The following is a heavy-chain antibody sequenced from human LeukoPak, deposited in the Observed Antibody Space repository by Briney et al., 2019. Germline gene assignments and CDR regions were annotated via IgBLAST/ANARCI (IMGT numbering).Heavy chain of an antibody. Sequence: PSETLSLTCSVSGVSISSGSNYWGWIRQPPGKTLEWIGSIYSSGSTYYNPSLKSRVTMSVDTSKNQFSLKLSSVTAADTAVYYCAREYFDWLPPSLAPFDYWGQGTLVTVSS. V-gene: IGHV4-39*07. J-gene: IGHJ4*02. CDR1: GVSISSGSNY. CDR2: IYSSGST. CDR3: AREYFDWLPPSLAPFDY. D-gene: IGHD3-9*01.